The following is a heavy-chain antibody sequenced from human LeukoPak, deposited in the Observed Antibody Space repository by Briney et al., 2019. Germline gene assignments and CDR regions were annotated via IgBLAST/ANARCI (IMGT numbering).Heavy chain of an antibody. CDR3: SYYDSSGHQDY. V-gene: IGHV4-34*01. CDR1: GGSFSGYY. Sequence: TSETLFLTCAVYGGSFSGYYWSWIRQPPGKGLEWIGEINHSGSTNYNPSLKSRVTISVDTSKNQFSLKLSSVTAADTAVYYCSYYDSSGHQDYWGQGTLVTVSS. D-gene: IGHD3-22*01. J-gene: IGHJ4*02. CDR2: INHSGST.